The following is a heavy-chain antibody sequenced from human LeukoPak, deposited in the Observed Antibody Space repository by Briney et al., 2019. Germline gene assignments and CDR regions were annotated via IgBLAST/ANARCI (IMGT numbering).Heavy chain of an antibody. V-gene: IGHV3-7*01. J-gene: IGHJ3*02. CDR3: ARDPPYTTGAAFDI. D-gene: IGHD1-1*01. CDR1: GFTFSTYW. CDR2: INEDGSDK. Sequence: GGSLRLPCAASGFTFSTYWMTWVRQAPGKGLEWVADINEDGSDKHYVDSVTGRFTISRDNAKSSLYLQMNSLRADDTAVYYCARDPPYTTGAAFDIWGRGTMVTVSS.